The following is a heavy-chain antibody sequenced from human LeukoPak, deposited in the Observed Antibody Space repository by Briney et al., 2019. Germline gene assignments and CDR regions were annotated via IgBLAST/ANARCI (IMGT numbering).Heavy chain of an antibody. V-gene: IGHV3-7*03. CDR3: AKDRRHGSIYYYDSSGYWDFDY. CDR1: GFTFSTYW. CDR2: IKEDGSEK. J-gene: IGHJ4*02. Sequence: GGSLRLSCAASGFTFSTYWMSWVRQAPGKGLEWVANIKEDGSEKYYVDSVKGRFTISRDNAKNSLNLQMTSLRAEDTAVYYCAKDRRHGSIYYYDSSGYWDFDYWGQGTLVTVSS. D-gene: IGHD3-22*01.